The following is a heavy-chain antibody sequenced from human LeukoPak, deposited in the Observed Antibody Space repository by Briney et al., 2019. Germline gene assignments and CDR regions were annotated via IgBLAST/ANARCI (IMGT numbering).Heavy chain of an antibody. CDR2: IVVGSGNT. CDR3: AAVNEDEPTAGPFDY. CDR1: GFTFTSSS. V-gene: IGHV1-58*01. Sequence: SVKVSCKVSGFTFTSSSVQWARQTRGQRLEWIGWIVVGSGNTNYAQKFQERVTITRDMSTSTAHMEVSSLRSEDTAVYYCAAVNEDEPTAGPFDYWGQGTLVTVSS. J-gene: IGHJ4*02. D-gene: IGHD1-14*01.